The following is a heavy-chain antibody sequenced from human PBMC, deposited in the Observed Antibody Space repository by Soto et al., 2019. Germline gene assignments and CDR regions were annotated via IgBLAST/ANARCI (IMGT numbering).Heavy chain of an antibody. J-gene: IGHJ4*02. CDR3: ARHGRYYDILTGPIDY. D-gene: IGHD3-9*01. CDR2: IYPGDSDT. CDR1: GYSFTSYW. V-gene: IGHV5-51*01. Sequence: GESLKISCKGSGYSFTSYWIGWVRQMPGKGLEWVGIIYPGDSDTRYSPSFQGQVTISADKSISTAYLQWSSLKASDTAMYYCARHGRYYDILTGPIDYWGQGTLVTVSS.